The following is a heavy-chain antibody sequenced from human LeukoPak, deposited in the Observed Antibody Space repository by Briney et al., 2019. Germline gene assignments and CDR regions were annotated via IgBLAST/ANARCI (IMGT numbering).Heavy chain of an antibody. J-gene: IGHJ3*02. CDR1: GYTFTAYY. CDR3: ARDRNSGSYSDAFNI. Sequence: GASVKVSCKASGYTFTAYYLRWVRQAPGQGLEWMGRFNPNSGGTNYAQRFQGRVTMTRDTSITTAYMELSRLTSDDTAVYYCARDRNSGSYSDAFNIWGQGTMVTVSS. D-gene: IGHD1-26*01. V-gene: IGHV1-2*06. CDR2: FNPNSGGT.